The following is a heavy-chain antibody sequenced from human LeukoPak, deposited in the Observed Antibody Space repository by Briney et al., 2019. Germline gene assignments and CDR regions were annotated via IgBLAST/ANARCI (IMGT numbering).Heavy chain of an antibody. CDR1: GGSISSYY. D-gene: IGHD3-10*01. V-gene: IGHV4-59*01. J-gene: IGHJ5*02. CDR2: IYYSGST. CDR3: ARGAGGNWFDP. Sequence: EPSETLSLTCTVSGGSISSYYWSWIRQPPGRGLEWIGYIYYSGSTNYNPSLKSRVTISVDTSKNQFSLKLSSVTAADTAVYYCARGAGGNWFDPWGQGTLVTVSS.